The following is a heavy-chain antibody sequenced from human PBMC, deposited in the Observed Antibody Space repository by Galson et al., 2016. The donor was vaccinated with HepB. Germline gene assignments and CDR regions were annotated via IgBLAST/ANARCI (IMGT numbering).Heavy chain of an antibody. D-gene: IGHD5-18*01. CDR3: ARAYSNYYYIMDV. J-gene: IGHJ6*02. CDR1: GDSVSSNSAT. V-gene: IGHV6-1*01. CDR2: TYYSSKWHN. Sequence: CAISGDSVSSNSATWSWIRQSPSRGLQWLGRTYYSSKWHNDYAVSVKSRITISPDTSKNQFSLQLNSVTPEDTAVYYCARAYSNYYYIMDVWGRGTTVTVSS.